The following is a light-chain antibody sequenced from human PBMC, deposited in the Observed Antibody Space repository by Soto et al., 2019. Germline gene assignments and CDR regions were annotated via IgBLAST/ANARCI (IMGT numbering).Light chain of an antibody. J-gene: IGKJ5*01. CDR2: DAY. Sequence: VVLTQSPVTLAVSPVERATLSCRASQSFRGLLAWYQQKPGQAPRLLIYDAYNRATGIPPRFSGSGSGTDFTLTISSLEPEDSAVYYCQQRHMWPITFGQGTRLEI. CDR3: QQRHMWPIT. CDR1: QSFRGL. V-gene: IGKV3-11*01.